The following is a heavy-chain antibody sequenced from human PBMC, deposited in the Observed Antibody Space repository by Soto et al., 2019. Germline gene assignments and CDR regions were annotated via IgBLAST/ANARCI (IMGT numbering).Heavy chain of an antibody. CDR1: GGSISSSSYY. CDR2: IYYSGST. V-gene: IGHV4-39*01. J-gene: IGHJ4*02. Sequence: SETLSLTCTVSGGSISSSSYYWGWIRQPPGKGLEWIGSIYYSGSTYYNPSLKSRVTISVDTSKNQFSLKLSSVTAADTAVYYCARRSSGVQDYWGQGTLVTVSS. D-gene: IGHD6-19*01. CDR3: ARRSSGVQDY.